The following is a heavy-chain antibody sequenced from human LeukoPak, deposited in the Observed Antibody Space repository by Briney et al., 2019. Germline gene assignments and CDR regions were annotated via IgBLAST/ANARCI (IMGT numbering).Heavy chain of an antibody. CDR3: ARDQPGSLNY. CDR2: ISSSSSTI. CDR1: GFTFSSYS. V-gene: IGHV3-48*04. D-gene: IGHD3-10*01. Sequence: GGSLRLSRAASGFTFSSYSMNWVRQAPGKGLEWVSYISSSSSTIYYADSVKGRFTISRDNAKNSLYLQMNSLRAEDTAVYYCARDQPGSLNYWGQGTLVTVSS. J-gene: IGHJ4*02.